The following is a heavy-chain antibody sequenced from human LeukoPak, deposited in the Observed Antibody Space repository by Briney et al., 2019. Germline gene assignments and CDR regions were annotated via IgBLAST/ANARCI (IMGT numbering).Heavy chain of an antibody. CDR3: AREERYCSSTSCYDDYYYGMDV. V-gene: IGHV1-2*02. D-gene: IGHD2-2*01. CDR2: INPNSGDT. CDR1: EYTFSVYH. J-gene: IGHJ6*02. Sequence: ASVKVSCKASEYTFSVYHIHWVRLAPGQGLEWMAWINPNSGDTNYAQKFQGRVTMTRDTSISTVYMEVSSLRSEDTAVYYCAREERYCSSTSCYDDYYYGMDVWGQGTTVTVSS.